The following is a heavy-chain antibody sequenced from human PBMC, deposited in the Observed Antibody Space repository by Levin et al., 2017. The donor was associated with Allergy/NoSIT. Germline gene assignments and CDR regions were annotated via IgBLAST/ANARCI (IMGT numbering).Heavy chain of an antibody. J-gene: IGHJ3*02. CDR2: ISYDGSNK. CDR3: AKNSGTGRYAFDI. V-gene: IGHV3-30*18. Sequence: SCAASGFTFSSYGMHWVRQAPGKGLEWVAVISYDGSNKYYADSVKGRFTISRDNSKNTLYLQMNSLRAEDTAVYYCAKNSGTGRYAFDIWGQGTMVTVSS. D-gene: IGHD1-1*01. CDR1: GFTFSSYG.